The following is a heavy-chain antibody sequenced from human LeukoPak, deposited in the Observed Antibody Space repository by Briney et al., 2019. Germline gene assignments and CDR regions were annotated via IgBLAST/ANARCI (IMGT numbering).Heavy chain of an antibody. J-gene: IGHJ6*02. V-gene: IGHV4-59*01. Sequence: SETLPLTCAVSGGSISSYYWSWIRQPPGKGLEWIGYIYYSGSTNYNPSLKSRVTISVDTSKNQFSLKLSSVTAADTAVYYCGRGLGGSGTYYYGMDVWGQGTTVTVS. D-gene: IGHD3-10*01. CDR1: GGSISSYY. CDR3: GRGLGGSGTYYYGMDV. CDR2: IYYSGST.